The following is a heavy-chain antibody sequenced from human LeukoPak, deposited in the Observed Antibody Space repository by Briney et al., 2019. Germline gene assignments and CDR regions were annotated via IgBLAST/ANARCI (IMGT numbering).Heavy chain of an antibody. J-gene: IGHJ6*03. CDR1: GYTFTSYD. D-gene: IGHD1-7*01. CDR2: MNPNSGNT. CDR3: ARGITGTTFYYYYYYMDV. V-gene: IGHV1-8*01. Sequence: ASVKVSCKASGYTFTSYDINWVRQATGQGLEWMGWMNPNSGNTGYAQKFQGRVTMTRNTSISTAYMELSSLRSEDTAVYYYARGITGTTFYYYYYYMDVWGKGTTVTVSS.